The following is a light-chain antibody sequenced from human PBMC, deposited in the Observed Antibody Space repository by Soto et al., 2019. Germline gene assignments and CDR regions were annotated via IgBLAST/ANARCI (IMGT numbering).Light chain of an antibody. V-gene: IGKV3-20*01. CDR2: GAS. J-gene: IGKJ1*01. CDR1: QSVSNNY. CDR3: QQYGSSGT. Sequence: EIVLTQSPGTLSLSPGERATLSCRASQSVSNNYLAWYQQKPGQAPRLLIYGASNRATGIPDRFSGSGSGTYFTLTIRRLEPEDFALYYCQQYGSSGTFGQGTKVEIK.